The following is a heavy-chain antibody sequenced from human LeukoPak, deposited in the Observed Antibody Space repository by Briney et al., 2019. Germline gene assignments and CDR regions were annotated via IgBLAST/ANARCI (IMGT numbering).Heavy chain of an antibody. CDR2: INPNSGGT. V-gene: IGHV1-2*02. J-gene: IGHJ4*02. D-gene: IGHD1-20*01. CDR3: ASARYNWNPTHY. CDR1: GYTFTGYY. Sequence: ASVKVSCKASGYTFTGYYIHWVRQAPGQGLEWMGWINPNSGGTNYAQKFQGRVTMTRDTSISTAYMELSRLRSDDTAVYYCASARYNWNPTHYWGQGTLVTVSS.